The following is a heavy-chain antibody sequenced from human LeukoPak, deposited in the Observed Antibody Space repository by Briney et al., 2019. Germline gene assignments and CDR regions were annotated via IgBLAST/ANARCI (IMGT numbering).Heavy chain of an antibody. CDR1: GYTLTELS. V-gene: IGHV1-24*01. CDR3: ATNKRMVRGVIIRAYYFDC. CDR2: FDPEDGET. Sequence: ASVKVSCKVSGYTLTELSMHWVRQAPGKGLEWMGGFDPEDGETIYAQKVQGRVTMTEDTSTDTAYMELSSLRSEDTAVYYCATNKRMVRGVIIRAYYFDCWGQGTLVTVSS. D-gene: IGHD3-10*01. J-gene: IGHJ4*02.